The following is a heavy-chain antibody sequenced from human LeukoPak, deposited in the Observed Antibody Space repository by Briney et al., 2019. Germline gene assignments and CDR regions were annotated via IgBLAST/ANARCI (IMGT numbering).Heavy chain of an antibody. D-gene: IGHD2-21*02. J-gene: IGHJ4*02. CDR1: GFTFSNAW. CDR2: IKSKTDGGTT. Sequence: PGGSLRLSCAASGFTFSNAWMSWVRQAPANGLEWVGRIKSKTDGGTTDYAAPVKGRFTISRDDSKNTLYLQMNSLKTEDTAVYYCTTLWRVVVVTATTDDYWGQGTLVTVSS. CDR3: TTLWRVVVVTATTDDY. V-gene: IGHV3-15*01.